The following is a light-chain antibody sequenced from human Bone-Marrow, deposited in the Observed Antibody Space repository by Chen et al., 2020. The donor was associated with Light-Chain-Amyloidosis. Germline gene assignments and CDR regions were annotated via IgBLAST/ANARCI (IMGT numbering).Light chain of an antibody. CDR1: NIGSTS. CDR3: QVWDRSSDRPV. J-gene: IGLJ3*02. Sequence: SYVLTHPSSVSVAPGQTATIACGGNNIGSTSVHWYQQTPGQAPLLVVYDDSDRPSGIPERLSGSNSGNTATRTISRVEAGEEADYYCQVWDRSSDRPVFGGGTKLTVL. V-gene: IGLV3-21*02. CDR2: DDS.